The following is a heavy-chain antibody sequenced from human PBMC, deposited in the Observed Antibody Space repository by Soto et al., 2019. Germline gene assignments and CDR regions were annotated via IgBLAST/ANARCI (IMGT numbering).Heavy chain of an antibody. V-gene: IGHV3-7*01. CDR1: GFTFSSYW. CDR2: IKQDGSEK. D-gene: IGHD3-3*01. CDR3: AREWDYDFWSGYYHDAFDI. J-gene: IGHJ3*02. Sequence: GGSLRLSCAASGFTFSSYWMSWVRQAPGKGLEWVANIKQDGSEKYYVDSVKGRFTISRDNAKNSLYLQMNSLRAEDTAVYYCAREWDYDFWSGYYHDAFDIWGQGTMVTVSS.